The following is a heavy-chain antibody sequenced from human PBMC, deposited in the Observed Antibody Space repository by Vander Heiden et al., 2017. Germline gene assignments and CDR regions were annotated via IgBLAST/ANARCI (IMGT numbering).Heavy chain of an antibody. CDR1: GFTFSSYA. CDR3: AKDRQLERSWFDP. J-gene: IGHJ5*02. CDR2: ISGSGGST. D-gene: IGHD1-1*01. Sequence: EVQLLESGGGLVQPGGSLRLSCAASGFTFSSYAMSWVRQAPGKGLEWVSAISGSGGSTYYADAVKGRFTISRDNSKNTMYLQMKRMRAEDTAVYYCAKDRQLERSWFDPWGQGTMVTVSS. V-gene: IGHV3-23*01.